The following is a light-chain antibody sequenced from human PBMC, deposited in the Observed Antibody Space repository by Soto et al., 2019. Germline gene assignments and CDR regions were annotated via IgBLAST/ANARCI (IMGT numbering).Light chain of an antibody. CDR1: QSVLFRPNKKNY. V-gene: IGKV4-1*01. J-gene: IGKJ2*01. CDR2: WAS. CDR3: XXXXXXXXT. Sequence: DIVMTQSPDSLAVSLGERATINCKSSQSVLFRPNKKNYLAWYQQKPGQPPKMFIYWASTGESGVPDRFSGSGSGTDFTLXXXXXQAXXXXXXXXXXXXXXXXTXGQGTKLEIK.